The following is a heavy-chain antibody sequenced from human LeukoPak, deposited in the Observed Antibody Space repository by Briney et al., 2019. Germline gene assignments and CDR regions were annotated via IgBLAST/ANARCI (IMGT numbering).Heavy chain of an antibody. V-gene: IGHV4-61*01. D-gene: IGHD3-22*01. CDR2: IYYSGST. Sequence: SETLSLTCTVSGYSISSGYYWSWIRQPPGKGLEWLGYIYYSGSTNYNPSLKSRVTISVDTSKNQFSLKLSSVTAADTAVYYCASSYDSSGYYFRFGYWGQGTLVTVSS. CDR3: ASSYDSSGYYFRFGY. CDR1: GYSISSGYY. J-gene: IGHJ4*02.